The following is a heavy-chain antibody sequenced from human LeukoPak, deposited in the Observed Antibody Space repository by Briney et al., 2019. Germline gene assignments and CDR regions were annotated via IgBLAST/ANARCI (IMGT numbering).Heavy chain of an antibody. Sequence: SQTLSLTCTVSGGSMSSDSYYWNWIRQPAGKGLEWNGRIYTSGTTNYNTSLKSRVTVSVDTSKNQFSLKLSSVTAADTAVYYCARVFDLWGQGTLVTVSS. CDR1: GGSMSSDSYY. CDR2: IYTSGTT. J-gene: IGHJ5*02. V-gene: IGHV4-61*02. CDR3: ARVFDL.